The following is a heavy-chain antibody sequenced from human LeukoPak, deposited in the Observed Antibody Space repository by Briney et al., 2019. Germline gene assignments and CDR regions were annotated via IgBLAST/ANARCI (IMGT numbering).Heavy chain of an antibody. J-gene: IGHJ6*02. CDR2: ISGSGGST. Sequence: GGSLRLSCAASRFTFGNYGMTWVRQAPGKGLEWVSSISGSGGSTYYADSVKGRFTISRDNSKNTLYLQMSNLRAEDTAVYFCARGGGLDVWGQGATVTVSS. CDR3: ARGGGLDV. V-gene: IGHV3-23*01. D-gene: IGHD3-16*01. CDR1: RFTFGNYG.